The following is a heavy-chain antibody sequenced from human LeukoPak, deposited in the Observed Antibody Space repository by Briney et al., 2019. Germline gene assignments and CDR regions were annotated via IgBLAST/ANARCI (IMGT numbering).Heavy chain of an antibody. CDR3: ARGHYYYDSSGSEYFDL. Sequence: SETLSLTCAVSGDSITNSHWWSWVRQPPGKGLEWIGRIYTSGSTNYNPSLKSRVTMSIDTSKKQFSLKLSSVTAADTAVFYCARGHYYYDSSGSEYFDLWGRGTLVTVSS. CDR1: GDSITNSHW. J-gene: IGHJ2*01. CDR2: IYTSGST. D-gene: IGHD3-22*01. V-gene: IGHV4-4*02.